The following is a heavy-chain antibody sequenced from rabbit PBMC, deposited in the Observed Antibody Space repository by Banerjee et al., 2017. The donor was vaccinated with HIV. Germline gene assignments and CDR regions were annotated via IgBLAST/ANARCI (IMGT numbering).Heavy chain of an antibody. Sequence: QSLQESGGDLVKPEGSLTLTCTASGFDFSSNYYMCWVRQAPGKVLEWIGCIHTGGGNTYYASWAKGRFTISKTSSTTVTLQMTSLTAADTATYFCARGYPTSGWGAYDGMDLWGPGTLVTDS. CDR3: ARGYPTSGWGAYDGMDL. CDR2: IHTGGGNT. D-gene: IGHD4-1*01. V-gene: IGHV1S40*01. J-gene: IGHJ6*01. CDR1: GFDFSSNYY.